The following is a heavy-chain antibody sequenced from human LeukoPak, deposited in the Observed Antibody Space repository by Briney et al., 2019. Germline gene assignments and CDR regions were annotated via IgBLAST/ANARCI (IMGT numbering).Heavy chain of an antibody. J-gene: IGHJ6*02. V-gene: IGHV3-49*03. Sequence: GGSLRLSCAASGFTFSSYAMSWFRQAPGKGLEWVGFIRSKAYGGTTEYAASVKGRFTISRDDSKSIAYLQMNSLKTEVTAVYYCTSRGRYYYYGMDVWGQGTTVTVSS. CDR3: TSRGRYYYYGMDV. D-gene: IGHD3-10*01. CDR2: IRSKAYGGTT. CDR1: GFTFSSYA.